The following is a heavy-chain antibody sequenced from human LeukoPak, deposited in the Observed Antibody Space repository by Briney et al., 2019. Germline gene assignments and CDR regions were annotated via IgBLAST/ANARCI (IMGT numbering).Heavy chain of an antibody. Sequence: SETLSLTCTVSGGSISSYYWSWIRQPPGKGLEWIGYIYYSGSTNYNPSLKSRVTISVDTSKNQLSLKLSSVTAADTAVYYWARGFVLMVYAIFRGYHFDYWGQGTLVTVSS. CDR3: ARGFVLMVYAIFRGYHFDY. J-gene: IGHJ4*02. D-gene: IGHD2-8*01. V-gene: IGHV4-59*12. CDR1: GGSISSYY. CDR2: IYYSGST.